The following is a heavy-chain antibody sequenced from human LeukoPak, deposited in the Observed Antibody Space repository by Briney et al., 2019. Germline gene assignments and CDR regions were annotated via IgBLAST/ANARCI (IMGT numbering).Heavy chain of an antibody. CDR3: ARGDCTNGVCFDY. V-gene: IGHV1-69*01. J-gene: IGHJ4*02. Sequence: GASVKVSCKASGGTFCSYAISWGRQAPGQGLEGMGGIIPIFGTANYAQKFQGRVTITAHESTSTAYMELSSLRSEDTAVYYCARGDCTNGVCFDYWGQGTLVTVSS. CDR2: IIPIFGTA. CDR1: GGTFCSYA. D-gene: IGHD2-8*01.